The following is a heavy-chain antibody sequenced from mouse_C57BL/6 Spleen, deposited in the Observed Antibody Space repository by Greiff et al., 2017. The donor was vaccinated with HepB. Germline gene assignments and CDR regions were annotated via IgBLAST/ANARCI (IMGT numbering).Heavy chain of an antibody. V-gene: IGHV14-4*01. CDR1: GFNIKDDY. Sequence: EVKLMESGAELVRPGASAKVSCTASGFNIKDDYMHWVKQRPEQGLEWIGWIDPENGDTEYASKFQGKATITSDTSSNTAYLQLSSLTSEDTAVYYCTTGDDDPFDDWGQGTTLTVSS. CDR3: TTGDDDPFDD. CDR2: IDPENGDT. D-gene: IGHD2-4*01. J-gene: IGHJ2*01.